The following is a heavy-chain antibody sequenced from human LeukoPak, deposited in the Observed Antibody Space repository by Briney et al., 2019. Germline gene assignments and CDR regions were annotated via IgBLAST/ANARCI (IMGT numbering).Heavy chain of an antibody. J-gene: IGHJ4*02. CDR3: AKGTNWNYYFDY. CDR1: GFTFSSYA. Sequence: GGSLRLSCAASGFTFSSYAMSWVRQAPGKGLEWVSAISGSGGSIYYADSVKGRFTISRDNSKDTLYLQMNSLRAEDTAVYYCAKGTNWNYYFDYWGQGTLVTVSS. CDR2: ISGSGGSI. V-gene: IGHV3-23*01. D-gene: IGHD1-7*01.